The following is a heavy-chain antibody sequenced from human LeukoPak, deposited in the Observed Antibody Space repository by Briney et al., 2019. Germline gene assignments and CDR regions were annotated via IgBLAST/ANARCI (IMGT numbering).Heavy chain of an antibody. CDR3: ASEGYDSSGYVGN. CDR2: IIPILGIA. Sequence: GASVKVSCKASGGTFSSYAISWVRQAPGQGLEWMGRIIPILGIANYAQKFQGRVTITADKSTSTAYMELSSLRSEDTAVYYCASEGYDSSGYVGNWGQGTLVTVSS. V-gene: IGHV1-69*04. CDR1: GGTFSSYA. D-gene: IGHD3-22*01. J-gene: IGHJ4*02.